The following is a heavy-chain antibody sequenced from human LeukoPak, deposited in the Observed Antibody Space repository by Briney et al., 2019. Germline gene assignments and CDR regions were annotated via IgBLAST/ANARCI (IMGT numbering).Heavy chain of an antibody. J-gene: IGHJ4*02. Sequence: PSETLSLTCSVSGGSISGSNWWSWVRQPPGKGLEWIGEIYHSGSTNCNPSLKSRVTISVDKSKNQFSLKLSSVTAADTAVYYCASYGSGSPGRRFDYWGQGTLVTVSS. CDR2: IYHSGST. V-gene: IGHV4-4*02. CDR1: GGSISGSNW. CDR3: ASYGSGSPGRRFDY. D-gene: IGHD3-10*01.